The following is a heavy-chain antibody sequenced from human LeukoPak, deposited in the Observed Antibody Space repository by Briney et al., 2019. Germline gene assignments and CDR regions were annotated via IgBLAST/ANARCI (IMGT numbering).Heavy chain of an antibody. V-gene: IGHV3-30-3*02. CDR1: GFTFSSYA. CDR3: AKHNPPGGY. D-gene: IGHD1-14*01. Sequence: PGGSLRLSCAASGFTFSSYAMHWVRQAPGKGLEWVAVISYDGSNKYYADSVKGRFTISRDNSKNTLYLQMSSLRAEDTAVYYCAKHNPPGGYWGQGTLVTVSS. CDR2: ISYDGSNK. J-gene: IGHJ4*02.